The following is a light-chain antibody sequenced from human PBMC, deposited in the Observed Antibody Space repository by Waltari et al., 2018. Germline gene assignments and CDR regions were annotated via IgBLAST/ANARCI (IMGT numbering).Light chain of an antibody. Sequence: EIVLTQSPGTLSLSPGERATLSGRASQRVSSSSLAWYQQKPGQAPRLLIYGASSRATGIPDRFSGSGSGTDFTLTISRLEPEDFAVYYCQQYGSSPFTFGPGTKVDIK. V-gene: IGKV3-20*01. CDR2: GAS. J-gene: IGKJ3*01. CDR1: QRVSSSS. CDR3: QQYGSSPFT.